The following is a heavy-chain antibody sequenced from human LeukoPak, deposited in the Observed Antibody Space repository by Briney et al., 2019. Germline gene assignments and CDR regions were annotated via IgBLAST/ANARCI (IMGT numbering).Heavy chain of an antibody. D-gene: IGHD3-22*01. CDR1: GITLSNYG. CDR2: ISDSGGST. J-gene: IGHJ4*02. V-gene: IGHV3-23*01. CDR3: AKRGVVIRVILVGFHKAAYYFDS. Sequence: PGGSLRLSCAVSGITLSNYGMSWVRQAPGKGLEWVAGISDSGGSTSYADSVKGWFTISRDNPKNTLYLQMNSLRAEDTAVYFCAKRGVVIRVILVGFHKAAYYFDSWGQGALVTVSS.